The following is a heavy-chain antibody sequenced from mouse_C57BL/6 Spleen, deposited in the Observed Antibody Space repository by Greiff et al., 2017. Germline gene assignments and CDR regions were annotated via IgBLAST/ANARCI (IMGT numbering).Heavy chain of an antibody. J-gene: IGHJ4*01. CDR1: GHAFSSSW. D-gene: IGHD1-1*01. V-gene: IGHV1-82*01. CDR3: ATGSSWNYAMDY. CDR2: IYPGDGDT. Sequence: QVQLQQAGPELVKPGASVKISCKASGHAFSSSWVNWVKQRPGKGLEWIGRIYPGDGDTNYNGKFKGKATLTADKSSSTAYMQLSSLTSEDSAVYFCATGSSWNYAMDYWGQGTSVTVSS.